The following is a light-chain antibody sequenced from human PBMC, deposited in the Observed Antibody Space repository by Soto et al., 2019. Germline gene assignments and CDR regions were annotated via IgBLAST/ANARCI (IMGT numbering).Light chain of an antibody. CDR2: KAS. CDR3: QQYKSYPWT. CDR1: ESLSNF. V-gene: IGKV1-5*03. Sequence: DIQMTQSPSTVSASVGDRVTITCRASESLSNFLAWYQQKPGRAPNLLIYKASNLQSGVPSRFSGSASGTGFTLTINNLQPDDFGIYYCQQYKSYPWTFGQGTKVDIK. J-gene: IGKJ1*01.